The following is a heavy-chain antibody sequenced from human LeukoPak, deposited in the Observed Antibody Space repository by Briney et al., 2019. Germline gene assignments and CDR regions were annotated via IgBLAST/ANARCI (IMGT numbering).Heavy chain of an antibody. CDR1: GDSVSRNSAT. D-gene: IGHD3-10*01. V-gene: IGHV6-1*01. CDR3: ARAVLWFGDLDYYYYMDV. Sequence: SQTLSLTCAISGDSVSRNSATWNWIRQSPARDLEWLGRTYYRSKWYNDYAVSVKSRITINPDTSKNQFSLQLNSVTPEDTAVYYCARAVLWFGDLDYYYYMDVWGKGTTVTVSS. CDR2: TYYRSKWYN. J-gene: IGHJ6*03.